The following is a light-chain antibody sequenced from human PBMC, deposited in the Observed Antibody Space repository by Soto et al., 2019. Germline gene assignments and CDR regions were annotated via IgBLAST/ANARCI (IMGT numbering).Light chain of an antibody. CDR3: QQSYSTTWT. CDR1: QGISTY. V-gene: IGKV1-39*01. CDR2: AAS. J-gene: IGKJ1*01. Sequence: DIQMTQSPSSLSASVGDRVTITCRASQGISTYLNWYQQKPGKAPKLLIYAASSLQSGVPSRFSGSGSETDFTLTISSLQPEHFATYSCQQSYSTTWTFGQGTKVEI.